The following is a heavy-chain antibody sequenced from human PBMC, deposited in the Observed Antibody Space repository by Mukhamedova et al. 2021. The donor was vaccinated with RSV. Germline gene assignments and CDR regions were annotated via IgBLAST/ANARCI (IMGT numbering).Heavy chain of an antibody. Sequence: IGTGYSTEYAASVKGRFTISRDGSKDSLYLQMNRLKAEDTGVYYCARTYHDKKLDLWARGTLV. CDR2: IGTGYST. D-gene: IGHD3-16*01. V-gene: IGHV3-72*01. J-gene: IGHJ2*01. CDR3: ARTYHDKKLDL.